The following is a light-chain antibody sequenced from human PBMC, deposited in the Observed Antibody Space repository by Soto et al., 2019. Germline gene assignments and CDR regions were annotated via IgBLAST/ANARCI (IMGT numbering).Light chain of an antibody. V-gene: IGKV1-5*03. CDR3: QHYDTYTWT. CDR1: QTITDW. CDR2: KAS. Sequence: GDRVTIPCRASQTITDWLAWYQQKPGKAPRLLIYKASTLESGVPSRFSGSGSGTEFTLTISSLQPDDLATYYCQHYDTYTWTFGQGTKVEIK. J-gene: IGKJ1*01.